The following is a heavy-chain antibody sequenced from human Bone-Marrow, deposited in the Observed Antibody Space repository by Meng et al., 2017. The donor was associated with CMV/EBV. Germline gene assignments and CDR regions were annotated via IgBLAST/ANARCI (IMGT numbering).Heavy chain of an antibody. CDR3: ARDSNSQLLAPFDP. V-gene: IGHV1-2*02. J-gene: IGHJ5*02. CDR2: INPDSGSP. Sequence: ASVKVSCKASGYTFTAYYIHWVRQAPGQGLEWMGWINPDSGSPNYAQKFQGRVTMTRDTSIRTAYMDLGRLRSDDTAVYYCARDSNSQLLAPFDPWGQGTLVTVSS. CDR1: GYTFTAYY. D-gene: IGHD5-18*01.